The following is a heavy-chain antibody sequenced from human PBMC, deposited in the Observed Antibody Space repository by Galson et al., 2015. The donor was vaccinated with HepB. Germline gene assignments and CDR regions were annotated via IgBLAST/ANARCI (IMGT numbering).Heavy chain of an antibody. D-gene: IGHD3-3*01. CDR3: ARNGEWLLYDYYYYYYGMDV. J-gene: IGHJ6*02. V-gene: IGHV1-18*01. Sequence: SVKVSCKASGYTFTSYGISWVRQAPGQGLEWMGWISAYNGNTNYAQKLQGRVTMTTDTSTSTAYMELRSLRSDDTAVYYCARNGEWLLYDYYYYYYGMDVWGQGTTVTVSS. CDR2: ISAYNGNT. CDR1: GYTFTSYG.